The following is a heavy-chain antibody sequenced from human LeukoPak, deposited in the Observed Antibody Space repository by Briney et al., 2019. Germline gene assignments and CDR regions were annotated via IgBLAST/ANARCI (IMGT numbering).Heavy chain of an antibody. J-gene: IGHJ4*02. CDR2: INPSGGST. CDR1: GYTFTDYY. CDR3: ARGYTWESGSFYIDH. V-gene: IGHV1-46*01. Sequence: ASVTVSFMASGYTFTDYYMHWVRQAPGQGLEWMGIINPSGGSTSYAQKFQGRVTMTRDTSTSTVYMELSGLRSEDTAVYYCARGYTWESGSFYIDHWGQGTLVTVSS. D-gene: IGHD1-26*01.